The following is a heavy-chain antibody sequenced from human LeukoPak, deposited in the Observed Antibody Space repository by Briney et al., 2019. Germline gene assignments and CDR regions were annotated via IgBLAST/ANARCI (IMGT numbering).Heavy chain of an antibody. Sequence: SGESLRLSCAASGFTFTTYWMSWFRQAPEKGLEGVGFITNKAFGGTAEYAASVKGRFTISRDDSRSIAYLQMDNLRTEDTGVYYCTRDEYGVGSNFFDYWGQGTLVTVST. J-gene: IGHJ4*02. CDR3: TRDEYGVGSNFFDY. CDR2: ITNKAFGGTA. CDR1: GFTFTTYW. D-gene: IGHD4-17*01. V-gene: IGHV3-49*03.